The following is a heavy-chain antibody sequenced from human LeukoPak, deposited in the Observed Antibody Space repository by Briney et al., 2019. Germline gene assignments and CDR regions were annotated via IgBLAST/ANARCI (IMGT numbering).Heavy chain of an antibody. CDR2: INPGGDNT. CDR1: GYTFTNYY. J-gene: IGHJ3*01. Sequence: ASVKVSCKASGYTFTNYYIHWVRQAPGQGLEWMGLINPGGDNTDYAQNFQGRVSITRDTSTSTVYMWLSSLRSEDTAVYYCARIRDGYNDAYDVWGQGTMVTVSS. CDR3: ARIRDGYNDAYDV. D-gene: IGHD5-24*01. V-gene: IGHV1-46*01.